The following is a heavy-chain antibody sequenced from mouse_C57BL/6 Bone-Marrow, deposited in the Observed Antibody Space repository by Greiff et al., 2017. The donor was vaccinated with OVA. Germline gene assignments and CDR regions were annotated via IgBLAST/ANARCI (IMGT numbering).Heavy chain of an antibody. J-gene: IGHJ2*01. CDR2: INPYNGGT. V-gene: IGHV1-19*01. Sequence: EVQVVESGPVLVKPGASVKMSCKASGYTFTDYYMNWVKQSHGKSLEWIGVINPYNGGTSYNQKFKGKATLTVDKSSSTAYMELNSLTSEDSAVYYCAREDGSSYVRGQGTTLTVSS. CDR3: AREDGSSYV. D-gene: IGHD1-1*01. CDR1: GYTFTDYY.